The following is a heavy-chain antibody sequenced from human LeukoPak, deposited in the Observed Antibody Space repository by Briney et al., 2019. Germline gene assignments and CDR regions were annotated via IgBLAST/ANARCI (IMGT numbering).Heavy chain of an antibody. D-gene: IGHD5-18*01. CDR3: ARGHTDSIHY. Sequence: WMGRIMPTLGITNYAKEFQARVTITADISPSAAYMELKNLTSLDTAVYYCARGHTDSIHYWGQGTQVTISS. V-gene: IGHV1-69*02. CDR2: IMPTLGIT. J-gene: IGHJ4*02.